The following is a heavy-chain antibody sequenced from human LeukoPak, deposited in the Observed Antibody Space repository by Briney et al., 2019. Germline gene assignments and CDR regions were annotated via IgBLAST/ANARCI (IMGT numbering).Heavy chain of an antibody. CDR1: GYMFSDYW. CDR3: ARLGGPHSPFDN. D-gene: IGHD2-15*01. Sequence: GESLKISCKGSGYMFSDYWIGWLRQMPGKGLEWMGIIYPGDSDTRYSPSFQGQVTISADKSLRTAYLQWRSLKASDTGIYFCARLGGPHSPFDNWGQGTRVIVSS. CDR2: IYPGDSDT. J-gene: IGHJ4*02. V-gene: IGHV5-51*01.